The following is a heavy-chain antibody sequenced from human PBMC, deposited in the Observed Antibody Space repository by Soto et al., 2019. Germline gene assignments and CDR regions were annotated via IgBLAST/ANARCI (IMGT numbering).Heavy chain of an antibody. D-gene: IGHD1-1*01. CDR3: ASGHDAYKVRY. J-gene: IGHJ4*02. Sequence: QVQLQESGPGLVKPSQTLSLTCTVSGGSISSGGTGSYWTWIRQLPGKGLEWIGYIYYTGNTYYNPSLQGRPTISIDTSENQFSLKLTPGAAADAAVYFCASGHDAYKVRYWGQGTLVTVSS. V-gene: IGHV4-31*03. CDR1: GGSISSGGTGSY. CDR2: IYYTGNT.